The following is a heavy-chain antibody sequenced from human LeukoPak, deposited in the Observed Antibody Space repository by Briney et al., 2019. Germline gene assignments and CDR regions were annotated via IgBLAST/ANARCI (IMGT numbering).Heavy chain of an antibody. J-gene: IGHJ3*02. D-gene: IGHD6-13*01. CDR3: ARDQYSSSWYQWGAFDI. CDR2: IYTSGST. V-gene: IGHV4-4*07. CDR1: GGSISSYY. Sequence: SETLSLTCTGSGGSISSYYWSWIRQPAGKGLEWIGRIYTSGSTNYNPSLKSRVTMSVDTSKNQFSLKLSSVTAADTAVYYCARDQYSSSWYQWGAFDIWGQGTMVTVSS.